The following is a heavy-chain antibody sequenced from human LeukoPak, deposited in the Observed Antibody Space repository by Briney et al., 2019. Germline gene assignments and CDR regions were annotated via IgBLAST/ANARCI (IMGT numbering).Heavy chain of an antibody. D-gene: IGHD3-22*01. CDR2: ISSSSSYI. CDR1: GFTFSSYS. Sequence: GGSLRLSCAASGFTFSSYSMNCVRQAPGKGLEWVSSISSSSSYIYYADSVKGRFTISKDNAEIRLYLQMTSLRADDTGLYYCTRGRYHDVSAYFYWGQGTQVTVSS. V-gene: IGHV3-21*04. CDR3: TRGRYHDVSAYFY. J-gene: IGHJ4*02.